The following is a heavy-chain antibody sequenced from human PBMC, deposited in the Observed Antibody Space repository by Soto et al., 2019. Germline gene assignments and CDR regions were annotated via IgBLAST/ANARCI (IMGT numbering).Heavy chain of an antibody. CDR1: GFTLRTYT. CDR2: ISISSSDR. V-gene: IGHV3-21*06. CDR3: VRGMNPLF. Sequence: GGSLRLSCAAYGFTLRTYTMNWVRQAPGKGLEWVSSISISSSDRYYADSVRGRFTVSRDNAKNALYLQMNSLRADDTAVYFCVRGMNPLFGGQGTLVTVSS. J-gene: IGHJ4*01.